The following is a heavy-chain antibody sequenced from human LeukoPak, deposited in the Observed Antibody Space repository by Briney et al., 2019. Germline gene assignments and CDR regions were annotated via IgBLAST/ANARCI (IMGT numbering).Heavy chain of an antibody. D-gene: IGHD4-17*01. J-gene: IGHJ3*02. CDR3: ARVWAGEYGDYGDEGAFDI. Sequence: ASVKVSCKASGYTFTGYYMHWVRQAPGQGLEWMGWINPNSGGTNYAQKFQGRVTMTRDTSISTAYMELSRLRSDDTAVYYCARVWAGEYGDYGDEGAFDIWGQGTMVTVSS. CDR2: INPNSGGT. V-gene: IGHV1-2*02. CDR1: GYTFTGYY.